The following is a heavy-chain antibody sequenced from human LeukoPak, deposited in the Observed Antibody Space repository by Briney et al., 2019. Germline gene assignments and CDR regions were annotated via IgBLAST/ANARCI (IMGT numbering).Heavy chain of an antibody. CDR2: VDHTGST. D-gene: IGHD1-1*01. Sequence: SETLSLTCSVSDDSITMYYWTWIRQPPGKGLEWIGYVDHTGSTNFNPSLNGRASISRDTTKNLFSLRLRSVTAADTAVYFCARGRVSSSTWYSTYYYYYYMDVWGKGTTVTVSS. J-gene: IGHJ6*03. CDR3: ARGRVSSSTWYSTYYYYYYMDV. V-gene: IGHV4-59*01. CDR1: DDSITMYY.